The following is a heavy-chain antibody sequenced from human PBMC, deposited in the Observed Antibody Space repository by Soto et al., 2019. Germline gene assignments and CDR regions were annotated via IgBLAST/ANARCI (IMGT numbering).Heavy chain of an antibody. Sequence: PGGSLRLSCAASGFTVSSNYMSLVRQAPGKGLEWVSVIYSGGSTYYADSVKGRFTISRDNSKNTLYLQMNSLRAEDTAVYYCARDPREELTIFGVVQDYGMDVWGQGTTVTVSS. D-gene: IGHD3-3*01. V-gene: IGHV3-66*01. CDR3: ARDPREELTIFGVVQDYGMDV. CDR1: GFTVSSNY. J-gene: IGHJ6*02. CDR2: IYSGGST.